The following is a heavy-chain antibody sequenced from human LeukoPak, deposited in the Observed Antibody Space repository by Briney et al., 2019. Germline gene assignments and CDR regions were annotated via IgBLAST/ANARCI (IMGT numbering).Heavy chain of an antibody. CDR2: INHSGST. D-gene: IGHD6-19*01. CDR3: ARLQWLVRGFDY. J-gene: IGHJ4*02. Sequence: KPSGTLSLTCAVYGGSFSGYYWSWIRQPPGKGLEWIGEINHSGSTNYNPSLKSRVTISVDTSKNQFSLKLNSVTAADTAVYYCARLQWLVRGFDYWGQGTLVTVSS. CDR1: GGSFSGYY. V-gene: IGHV4-34*01.